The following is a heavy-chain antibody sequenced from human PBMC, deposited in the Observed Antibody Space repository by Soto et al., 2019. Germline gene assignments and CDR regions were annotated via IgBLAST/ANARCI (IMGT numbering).Heavy chain of an antibody. Sequence: QVQLVQSGAEVKKPGASVKVSCKASGYTFTNYGISWVRQAPGQGLEWMGWINAYNGNTKSAQKLQGRVTLTTDTSTSTAYMELRSLRSDDTAVYYCARDAAAGLKDCWGQGTLVTVSS. CDR3: ARDAAAGLKDC. J-gene: IGHJ4*02. V-gene: IGHV1-18*01. CDR1: GYTFTNYG. CDR2: INAYNGNT. D-gene: IGHD6-13*01.